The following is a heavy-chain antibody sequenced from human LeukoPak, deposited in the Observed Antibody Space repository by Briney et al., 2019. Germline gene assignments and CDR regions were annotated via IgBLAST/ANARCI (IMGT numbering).Heavy chain of an antibody. J-gene: IGHJ4*02. Sequence: PSETLSLTCSVSGNTISRGGYYWTWIRQSSVRGLEWIGSIYHNREPHFNPSLEKRVAMSVDEAQNQFFLNLTSVTTADTAVYYCARGVSASDNWGQGALVTVSS. CDR2: IYHNREP. CDR3: ARGVSASDN. D-gene: IGHD1-26*01. CDR1: GNTISRGGYY. V-gene: IGHV4-31*03.